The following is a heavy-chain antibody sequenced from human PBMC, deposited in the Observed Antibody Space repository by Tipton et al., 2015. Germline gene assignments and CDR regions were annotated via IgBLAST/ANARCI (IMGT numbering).Heavy chain of an antibody. D-gene: IGHD2-15*01. V-gene: IGHV4-34*01. Sequence: TLSLTCAVYGGSSSGYYWSWIRQPPGKGPEWIGEINHSGSTNYNPSLKSRVTMSVDTSNNQFSLKLSSVIAADTAVYYCARRQLGYCSGGSCHPGDYWGQGTLVTVSS. J-gene: IGHJ4*02. CDR1: GGSSSGYY. CDR2: INHSGST. CDR3: ARRQLGYCSGGSCHPGDY.